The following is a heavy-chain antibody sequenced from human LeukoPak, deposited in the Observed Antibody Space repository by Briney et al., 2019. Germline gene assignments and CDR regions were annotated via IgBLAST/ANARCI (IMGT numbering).Heavy chain of an antibody. D-gene: IGHD3-10*01. Sequence: GGSLRLSCAASGFSSSSYVMHWVRQAPGKGLEWVAVISSDGSDKYYADSGKGRFTISRDNSKNQLYLQMNSLRPEDTAVYYCAKGVRGVIAYYLDYWGQGTLVTVSS. CDR2: ISSDGSDK. CDR1: GFSSSSYV. V-gene: IGHV3-30*18. CDR3: AKGVRGVIAYYLDY. J-gene: IGHJ4*02.